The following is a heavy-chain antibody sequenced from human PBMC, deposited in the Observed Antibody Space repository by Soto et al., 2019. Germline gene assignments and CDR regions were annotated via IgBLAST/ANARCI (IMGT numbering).Heavy chain of an antibody. CDR2: IWYDGSNK. V-gene: IGHV3-33*01. Sequence: QVPLVESGGGVVQPGRSLRLSCAASGFTFSSYGMHWVRQAPGKGLEWVAVIWYDGSNKYYADSVKGRFTISRDNSKNTLYLQMNSLRAEDTAVYYCARSLYGDDAFDIWGQGTMVTVSS. J-gene: IGHJ3*02. CDR3: ARSLYGDDAFDI. CDR1: GFTFSSYG. D-gene: IGHD4-17*01.